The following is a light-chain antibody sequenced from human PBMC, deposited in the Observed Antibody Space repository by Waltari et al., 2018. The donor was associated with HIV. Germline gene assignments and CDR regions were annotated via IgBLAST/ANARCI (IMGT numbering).Light chain of an antibody. CDR3: GSYTTTSTLGV. V-gene: IGLV2-14*03. Sequence: QSALTQPASVSGSPGQSITISCIGSSSDVGAYDYVSWYQHHPGKAPKLLIYDVTHRPSGISARFSGSKSGNTASLTISWLQADDEADYYCGSYTTTSTLGVFGGGTKLTVL. CDR1: SSDVGAYDY. J-gene: IGLJ2*01. CDR2: DVT.